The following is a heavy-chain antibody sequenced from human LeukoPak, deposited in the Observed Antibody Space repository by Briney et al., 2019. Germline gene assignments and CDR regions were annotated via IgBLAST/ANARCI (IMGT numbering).Heavy chain of an antibody. CDR3: AKAPLRWSFDY. CDR1: GFTVSSNY. Sequence: PGGSLRLSCAASGFTVSSNYMSWVRQAPGKGLEWVSVIYSGGNTYYADSVRGRFTISRDNSKNTLYLQMNSLRADDTAVYYCAKAPLRWSFDYWGQGTLVTVSS. V-gene: IGHV3-53*01. J-gene: IGHJ4*02. D-gene: IGHD4-23*01. CDR2: IYSGGNT.